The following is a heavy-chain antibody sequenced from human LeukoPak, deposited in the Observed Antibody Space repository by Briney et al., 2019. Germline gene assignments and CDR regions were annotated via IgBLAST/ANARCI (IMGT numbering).Heavy chain of an antibody. D-gene: IGHD6-13*01. V-gene: IGHV4-59*01. J-gene: IGHJ3*02. Sequence: SETLSLTCTVSGGSISSYYWSWIRQPPGKGLEWIGYIYYSGSTNYNPSLTSRVTISVDTSKNQLSLKLSSVTAADTAVYYCARDSPTLAAAGTGWAFDIWGQGTMVTVSS. CDR1: GGSISSYY. CDR3: ARDSPTLAAAGTGWAFDI. CDR2: IYYSGST.